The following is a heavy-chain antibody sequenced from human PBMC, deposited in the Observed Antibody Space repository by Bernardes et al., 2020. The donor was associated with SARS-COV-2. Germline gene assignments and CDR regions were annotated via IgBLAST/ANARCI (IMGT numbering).Heavy chain of an antibody. J-gene: IGHJ6*02. CDR3: ARVFGAMVRGVIIGDYYYYGMDV. Sequence: ASEKVSCKASGYTFTSYGISWVRQAPGQGLEWMGWISAYNGNTNYAQKLQGRVTMTTDTSTSTAYMELRSLRSDDTAVYYCARVFGAMVRGVIIGDYYYYGMDVWGQGTTVTVSS. V-gene: IGHV1-18*01. CDR1: GYTFTSYG. CDR2: ISAYNGNT. D-gene: IGHD3-10*01.